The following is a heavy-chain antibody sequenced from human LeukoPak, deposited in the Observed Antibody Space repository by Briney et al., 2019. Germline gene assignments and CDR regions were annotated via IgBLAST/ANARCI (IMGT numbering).Heavy chain of an antibody. CDR3: AKGTTSYPVPIS. D-gene: IGHD2-2*01. J-gene: IGHJ5*02. CDR1: EFRFSIYD. V-gene: IGHV3-13*04. CDR2: IGTAGDT. Sequence: PGGSLRLSCTASEFRFSIYDLHWVRQAPGKGLEYVSTIGTAGDTYYAGFVRGRFIISRDDAKNWLYLQMNSLRAEDTAVYYCAKGTTSYPVPISWGQGTLVTVSS.